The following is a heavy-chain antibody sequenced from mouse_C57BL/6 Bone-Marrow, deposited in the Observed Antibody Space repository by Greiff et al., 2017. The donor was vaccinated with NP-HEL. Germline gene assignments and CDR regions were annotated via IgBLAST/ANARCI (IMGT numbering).Heavy chain of an antibody. CDR2: IRSKSSNYAT. J-gene: IGHJ1*03. CDR1: GFTFNIYA. Sequence: EVMLVESGGGLVQPKGSLKLSCAASGFTFNIYAMHWVRQAPGKGLEWVARIRSKSSNYATYYDLSVKAKFTISRDYSKSMLYLQMNNLKAEDTSMYHCVGDQGIYYVYDVGVWYFDVWGTGTTVTVSS. CDR3: VGDQGIYYVYDVGVWYFDV. D-gene: IGHD2-2*01. V-gene: IGHV10-3*01.